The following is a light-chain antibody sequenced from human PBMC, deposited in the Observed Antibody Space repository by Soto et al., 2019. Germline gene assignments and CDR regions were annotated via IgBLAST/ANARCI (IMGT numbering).Light chain of an antibody. J-gene: IGLJ1*01. CDR1: SSDVGGYNY. CDR2: EVT. CDR3: ASYTSRGTRV. V-gene: IGLV2-14*01. Sequence: QYVLTQPASVSGSPGQSITISCTGTSSDVGGYNYVSWYQQRPGKAPKFMIYEVTNRPSGVSNRFSGSKSGNTASLTISGLQAEDEADYYCASYTSRGTRVFGTGTKLTVL.